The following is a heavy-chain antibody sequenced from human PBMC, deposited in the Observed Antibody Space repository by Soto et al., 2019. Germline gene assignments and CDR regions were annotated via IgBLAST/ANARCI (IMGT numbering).Heavy chain of an antibody. D-gene: IGHD2-2*01. CDR2: IYHSGST. CDR1: GGSISSGGYS. Sequence: SETLSLTCAVSGGSISSGGYSWSWIRQPPGKGLEWIGYIYHSGSTYYNPSLKSRVTVSVDRSKNQFSLKLSSVTAADTAVYCCASNYCSSTSCMGYDYWGQGTLVTVSS. J-gene: IGHJ4*02. V-gene: IGHV4-30-2*01. CDR3: ASNYCSSTSCMGYDY.